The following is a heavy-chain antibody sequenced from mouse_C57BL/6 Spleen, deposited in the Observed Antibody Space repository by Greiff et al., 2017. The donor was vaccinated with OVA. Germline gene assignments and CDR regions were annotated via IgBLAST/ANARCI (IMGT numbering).Heavy chain of an antibody. CDR3: ARLIYYGNYADAMDY. J-gene: IGHJ4*01. Sequence: VKLMESGPGILQSSQTLSLTCSFSGFSLSTSGMGVSWIRQPSGKGLEWLAHIYWDDDKRYNPSLKSRLTISKDTSRNQVFLKITSVDTADTATYYCARLIYYGNYADAMDYWGQGTSVTVSS. CDR2: IYWDDDK. D-gene: IGHD2-1*01. CDR1: GFSLSTSGMG. V-gene: IGHV8-12*01.